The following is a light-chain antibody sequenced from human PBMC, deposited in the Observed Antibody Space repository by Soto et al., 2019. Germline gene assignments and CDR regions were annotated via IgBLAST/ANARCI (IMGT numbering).Light chain of an antibody. Sequence: EVVMTQSPATLSVSPGERATLSCRASQSVSANLAWYQQKPGQAPRLLIYGASSRATGIPARFSGSGPGTDFTLTISSLQYEDFAVYYCQQYNKWATFGPGTRLEIK. V-gene: IGKV3-15*01. CDR2: GAS. CDR3: QQYNKWAT. J-gene: IGKJ5*01. CDR1: QSVSAN.